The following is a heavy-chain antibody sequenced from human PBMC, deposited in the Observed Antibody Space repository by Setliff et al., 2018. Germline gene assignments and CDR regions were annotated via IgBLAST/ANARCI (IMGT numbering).Heavy chain of an antibody. CDR3: ARTPVVVTLRNAFDI. V-gene: IGHV4-59*11. D-gene: IGHD2-21*02. J-gene: IGHJ3*02. CDR2: IYYSGST. CDR1: GGSISSHY. Sequence: SETLSLTCTVSGGSISSHYWSWIRQPPGKGLEWIGNIYYSGSTNYNPSLKSRVTISVDTSKKQFSLKLSSVTAADTAVYYCARTPVVVTLRNAFDIWGQGTMVTVSS.